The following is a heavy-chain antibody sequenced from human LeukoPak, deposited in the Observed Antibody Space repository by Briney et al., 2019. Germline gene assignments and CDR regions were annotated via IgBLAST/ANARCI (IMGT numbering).Heavy chain of an antibody. V-gene: IGHV4-34*01. CDR3: ARVSGVYWFDP. CDR1: GGSFSGYY. J-gene: IGHJ5*02. Sequence: PSETLSLTCAVYGGSFSGYYWSWIRQPPGKGLEWIGEINHSGSTNYNPSLKSRVTISVDTSKNQFSLKLSSVTAADTAVYYCARVSGVYWFDPWGQGTLVTVSS. D-gene: IGHD3-10*01. CDR2: INHSGST.